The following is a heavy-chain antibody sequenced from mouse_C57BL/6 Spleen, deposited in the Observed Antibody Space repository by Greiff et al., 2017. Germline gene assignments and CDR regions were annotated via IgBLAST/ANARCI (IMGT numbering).Heavy chain of an antibody. CDR1: GYTFTSYW. J-gene: IGHJ3*01. V-gene: IGHV1-53*01. D-gene: IGHD2-1*01. CDR3: ARGGCGNYGGLWFAY. Sequence: QVQLQQPGTELVKPGASVKLSCKASGYTFTSYWMHWVKQRPGQGLEWIGNINPSNGGTNYNEKFKSKATLTVDKSSSTAYMQLSSLTSEDSAVYDCARGGCGNYGGLWFAYWGQGTLVTVSA. CDR2: INPSNGGT.